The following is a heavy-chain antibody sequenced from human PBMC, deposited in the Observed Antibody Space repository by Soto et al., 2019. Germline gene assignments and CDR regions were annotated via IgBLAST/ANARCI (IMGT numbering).Heavy chain of an antibody. J-gene: IGHJ4*02. CDR1: GGSNSSGNYY. Sequence: SDTLSLTCTVSGGSNSSGNYYWSWIRTPPGKGLERFGIIPYSWSTYYNLSVKSRITISVHTSKNQFSLNLNFVTAADTAVYYCATMGTPATGLFYFDYWGQGTLVTVSS. CDR3: ATMGTPATGLFYFDY. CDR2: IPYSWST. V-gene: IGHV4-30-4*02. D-gene: IGHD1-1*01.